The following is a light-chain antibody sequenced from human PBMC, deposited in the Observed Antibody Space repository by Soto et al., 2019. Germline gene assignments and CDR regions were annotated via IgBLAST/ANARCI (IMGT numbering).Light chain of an antibody. CDR2: GAS. Sequence: ELVLTQPPGTLSLSPGERATLSCRASQSISSSYLAWYQQKPGQAPRLLIYGASSRATGITEWFSGSGSGTDFTLTISRLDPEDFAVYCCQHYGTSPGTFGQGTKVDIK. CDR3: QHYGTSPGT. CDR1: QSISSSY. J-gene: IGKJ1*01. V-gene: IGKV3-20*01.